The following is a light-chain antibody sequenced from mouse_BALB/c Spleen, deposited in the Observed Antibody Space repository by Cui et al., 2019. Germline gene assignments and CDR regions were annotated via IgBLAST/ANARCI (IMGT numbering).Light chain of an antibody. J-gene: IGKJ5*01. CDR3: VQYAQFPLT. Sequence: DILMTQSPSSMSVSLGETVSITCHASQGISSNIGWWQQKPWKSFKGLIYHGTNLEDGVPSRFSVSGSGSDYSLTISSLESEDFADYYCVQYAQFPLTFGAGTKLELK. CDR2: HGT. CDR1: QGISSN. V-gene: IGKV14-100*01.